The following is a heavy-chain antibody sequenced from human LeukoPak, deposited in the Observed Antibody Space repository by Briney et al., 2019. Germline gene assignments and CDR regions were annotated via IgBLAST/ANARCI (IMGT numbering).Heavy chain of an antibody. CDR2: IYYSGST. V-gene: IGHV4-39*07. Sequence: SETLSLTCTVSGGSISSSSYYWGWIRQPPGKGLEWIGSIYYSGSTYYNPSLKSRVTISVDTSKNQFSLKLSSVTAADTAVYYCARQPSSWFTSFDSWGQGTLVTVSS. CDR1: GGSISSSSYY. D-gene: IGHD6-13*01. J-gene: IGHJ4*02. CDR3: ARQPSSWFTSFDS.